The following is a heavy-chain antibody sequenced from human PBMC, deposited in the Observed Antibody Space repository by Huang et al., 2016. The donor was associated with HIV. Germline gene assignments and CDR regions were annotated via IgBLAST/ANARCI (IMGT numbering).Heavy chain of an antibody. CDR1: GYTFSNFG. D-gene: IGHD2-8*02. CDR2: INTHTVTP. J-gene: IGHJ4*01. V-gene: IGHV7-4-1*02. Sequence: QVQLVQSGSELKKPGASVRISCKASGYTFSNFGLNWVRQAPGQGLEWMGWINTHTVTPTYVQGFTGRFVFSLDTSVSTAYLQISSLKAGDTAIYYCARATSNWWLQIDFWGRGSLVTVSS. CDR3: ARATSNWWLQIDF.